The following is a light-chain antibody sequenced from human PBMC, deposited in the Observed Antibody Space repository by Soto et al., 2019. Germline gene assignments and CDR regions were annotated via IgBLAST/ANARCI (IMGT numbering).Light chain of an antibody. CDR1: RSISNW. Sequence: DIQMTQSPSSVSASVGDRVTITCRASRSISNWLAWYQQKPGKAPKLLIYAASSLEGGVPSRFSGSGSGTDFTLTISSLQPEDFATYYCQQANSFPLTFGGGTRVDIK. CDR2: AAS. V-gene: IGKV1-12*01. J-gene: IGKJ4*01. CDR3: QQANSFPLT.